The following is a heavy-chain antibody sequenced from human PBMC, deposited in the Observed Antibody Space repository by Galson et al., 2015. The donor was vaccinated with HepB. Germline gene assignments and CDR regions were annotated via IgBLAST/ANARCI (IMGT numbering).Heavy chain of an antibody. Sequence: SLRLSCAASGFRFNNYAMHWIRQGPGKGLEWLALIWSDSTDIIYADSVRGRFTISRDNSNNILYLGINRLRADDTGVYFCVRGENRSGYRYDYWGQGALVTVSS. V-gene: IGHV3-33*01. D-gene: IGHD5-12*01. J-gene: IGHJ4*02. CDR1: GFRFNNYA. CDR2: IWSDSTDI. CDR3: VRGENRSGYRYDY.